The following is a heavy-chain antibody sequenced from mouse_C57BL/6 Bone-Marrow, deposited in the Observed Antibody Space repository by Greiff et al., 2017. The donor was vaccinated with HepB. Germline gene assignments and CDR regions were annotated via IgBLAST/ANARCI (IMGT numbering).Heavy chain of an antibody. CDR2: IWRGGST. D-gene: IGHD1-2*01. CDR1: GFSLTSYG. J-gene: IGHJ4*01. Sequence: QVQLQQSGPGLVQPSQSLSITCTVSGFSLTSYGVHWVHQSPGKGLEWLGVIWRGGSTDYNAAFMSRLSITKDNSKSQVFFKMNSLQADDTAIYYCAKTLLLSYAMDYWGQGTSVTVSS. V-gene: IGHV2-5*01. CDR3: AKTLLLSYAMDY.